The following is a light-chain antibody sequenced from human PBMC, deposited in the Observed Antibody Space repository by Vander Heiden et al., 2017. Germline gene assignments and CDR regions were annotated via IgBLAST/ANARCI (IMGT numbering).Light chain of an antibody. J-gene: IGLJ3*02. V-gene: IGLV1-51*01. Sequence: QSVLKQPPSVSAAPGQKVTISCSGSSSNIGNNYVSWYQQFQGTTPKLLISDNNKRPSGTPDRFSGSKSGTSATLGITGLQTGDEADYYCSTWDTSLSAVVFGGGTKVNVL. CDR1: SSNIGNNY. CDR2: DNN. CDR3: STWDTSLSAVV.